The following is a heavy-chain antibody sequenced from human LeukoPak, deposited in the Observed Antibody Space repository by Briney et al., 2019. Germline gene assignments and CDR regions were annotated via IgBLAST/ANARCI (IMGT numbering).Heavy chain of an antibody. Sequence: SQTLSLTCTVSGASISSGSDYWNWIRQPAGSGLEWIGRIYSSEDTKYNPSLKSRVTISVDTSKNQVSLKLSSVTAADTAVYYCARSRVRGVKRGYFDYWGQGTLVTASS. CDR3: ARSRVRGVKRGYFDY. V-gene: IGHV4-61*02. CDR2: IYSSEDT. J-gene: IGHJ4*02. CDR1: GASISSGSDY. D-gene: IGHD3-10*01.